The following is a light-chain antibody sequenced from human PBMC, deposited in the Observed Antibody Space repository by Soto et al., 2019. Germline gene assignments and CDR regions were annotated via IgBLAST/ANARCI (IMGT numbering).Light chain of an antibody. CDR3: QQRSNWPPGIT. J-gene: IGKJ5*01. V-gene: IGKV3D-20*02. Sequence: EIVLTQSPGTLSLSPGERATLSCRASHSVSGSYLAWYQQKPGQAPRLLIYGASSRATGIPDRFSGSGSGTDFTLTISRLEPEDFAVYYCQQRSNWPPGITFGQGTRLEIK. CDR2: GAS. CDR1: HSVSGSY.